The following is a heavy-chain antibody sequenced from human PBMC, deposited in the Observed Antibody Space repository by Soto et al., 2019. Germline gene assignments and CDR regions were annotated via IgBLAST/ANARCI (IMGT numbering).Heavy chain of an antibody. V-gene: IGHV4-59*08. CDR2: MYNSGST. Sequence: QVQLQESGPGLVKPSETLSLTCTVSGGSISSYYWTWIRQPPGKGLEWIGFMYNSGSTHYNPSLKSRVTILLDTSKNQFSLNLRSVTAADTAVYYCASMGYHYGSGSYPLDYWGQGTLVTVSS. J-gene: IGHJ4*02. D-gene: IGHD3-10*01. CDR3: ASMGYHYGSGSYPLDY. CDR1: GGSISSYY.